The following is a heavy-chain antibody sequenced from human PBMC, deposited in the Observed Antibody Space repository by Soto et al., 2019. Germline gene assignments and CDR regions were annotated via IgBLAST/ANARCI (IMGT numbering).Heavy chain of an antibody. J-gene: IGHJ5*02. CDR3: ARHGSDCSQQLVLRGCNWFDP. CDR1: GGSISSSSYY. V-gene: IGHV4-39*01. Sequence: PSETLSLTCTVSGGSISSSSYYWGWIRQPPGKGLEWIGSIYYSGSTYYNPSLKSRVTISVDTSKNQFSLKLSSVTAADTAVYYCARHGSDCSQQLVLRGCNWFDPWGQGTLVTVSS. D-gene: IGHD6-13*01. CDR2: IYYSGST.